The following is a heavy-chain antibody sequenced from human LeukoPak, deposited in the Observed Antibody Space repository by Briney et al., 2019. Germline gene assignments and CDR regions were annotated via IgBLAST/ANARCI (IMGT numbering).Heavy chain of an antibody. D-gene: IGHD6-19*01. Sequence: SETLSLTCTVSGGSISSYYWSWIRQPAGKGLEWIGRIFASGSTNSNPSLKSRVTMSVDTSKNQFSLNLSSVTAADTAVYYCARDGRAGSLFAYWGQGTLVTVSS. V-gene: IGHV4-4*07. J-gene: IGHJ4*02. CDR2: IFASGST. CDR1: GGSISSYY. CDR3: ARDGRAGSLFAY.